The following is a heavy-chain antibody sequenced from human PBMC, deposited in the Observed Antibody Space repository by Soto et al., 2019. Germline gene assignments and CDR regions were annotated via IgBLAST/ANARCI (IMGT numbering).Heavy chain of an antibody. J-gene: IGHJ4*02. Sequence: SETLSLTCAVFGGSFSGYYWSWTRQPPGKGPEWIGYIYYSGSTNYNPSLKSRVTISVDTSKNQFSLKLSSVTAADTAVYYCARRWGPTFDYWGQGTLVTVSS. CDR2: IYYSGST. CDR3: ARRWGPTFDY. CDR1: GGSFSGYY. D-gene: IGHD1-26*01. V-gene: IGHV4-59*01.